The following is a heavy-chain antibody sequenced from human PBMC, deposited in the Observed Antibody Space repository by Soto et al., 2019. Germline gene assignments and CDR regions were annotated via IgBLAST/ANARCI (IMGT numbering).Heavy chain of an antibody. D-gene: IGHD6-19*01. CDR1: GGSINDYY. CDR2: IYYVGST. V-gene: IGHV4-59*01. CDR3: ARVPPYNSGWGGFDF. J-gene: IGHJ4*02. Sequence: QVQLQESGPGLVKPSETLSLTCTVSGGSINDYYWSWIRQPPGKRLEWIGYIYYVGSTDYNPSLRSRVTISVDTSKNQFSLKLSSVTAADTAVYYCARVPPYNSGWGGFDFWGQGTLVTVSS.